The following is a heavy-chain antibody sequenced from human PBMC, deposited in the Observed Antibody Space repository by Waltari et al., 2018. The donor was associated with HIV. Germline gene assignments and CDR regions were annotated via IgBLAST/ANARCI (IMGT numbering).Heavy chain of an antibody. CDR1: GGSIGSSNW. D-gene: IGHD2-15*01. J-gene: IGHJ5*02. Sequence: QVQLQESGPGLVKPSGTLSLTCAGSGGSIGSSNWWVWVRQPAGKGLEWIGDVYHSGSTNYNPSLKSRVTISVDTSKSRFFLSLKSVTAADTAIYYCARGSSYSAHNWLDPWGQGTLVTVSS. CDR3: ARGSSYSAHNWLDP. V-gene: IGHV4-4*02. CDR2: VYHSGST.